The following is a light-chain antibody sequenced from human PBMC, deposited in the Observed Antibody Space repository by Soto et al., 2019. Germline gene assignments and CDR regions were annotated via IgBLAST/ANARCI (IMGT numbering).Light chain of an antibody. Sequence: QSALTQPASVSGSPGQSITITCNGSNTDVGHDEFVSWYQQHPGKAPKLIIYDVSRRPSGVSDRFSGSKSGNTASLTISGLQAEDEADYYCGSYTRDKTWVFGGGTKLTVL. CDR2: DVS. J-gene: IGLJ3*02. V-gene: IGLV2-14*03. CDR3: GSYTRDKTWV. CDR1: NTDVGHDEF.